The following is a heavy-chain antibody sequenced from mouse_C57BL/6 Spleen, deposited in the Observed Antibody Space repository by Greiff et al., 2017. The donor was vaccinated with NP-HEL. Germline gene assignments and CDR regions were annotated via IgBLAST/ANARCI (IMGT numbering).Heavy chain of an antibody. CDR2: INPNNGGT. D-gene: IGHD1-1*01. CDR3: ARWGTTETRFAY. J-gene: IGHJ3*01. Sequence: EVQLQQSGPELVKPGASVKMSCKASGYTFTDYNMHWVKQSHGKSLEWIGYINPNNGGTSYNQKFKGKATLTVNKSSSTAYMELRSLTSEDSAVYYCARWGTTETRFAYWGQGTLVTVSA. V-gene: IGHV1-22*01. CDR1: GYTFTDYN.